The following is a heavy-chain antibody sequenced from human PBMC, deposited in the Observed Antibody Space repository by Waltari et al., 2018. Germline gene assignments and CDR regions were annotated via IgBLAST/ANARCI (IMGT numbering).Heavy chain of an antibody. V-gene: IGHV3-53*01. CDR3: AGCRPLDFYFDY. Sequence: EVQLVESVEGLIQPGGSLRLSCAVPGVPVNVNYSSCVRQAPGKGLEWVSVIDSGGSTYYADSVKGRFTISRDNSKNTLYLQMNSLRAEDTAVYYCAGCRPLDFYFDYWGQGNLVTVSS. CDR2: IDSGGST. J-gene: IGHJ4*02. CDR1: GVPVNVNY.